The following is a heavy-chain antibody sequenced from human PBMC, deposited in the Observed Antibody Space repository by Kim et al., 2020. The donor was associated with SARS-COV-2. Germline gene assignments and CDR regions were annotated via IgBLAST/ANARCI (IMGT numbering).Heavy chain of an antibody. Sequence: SETLSLTCTVSGGSISSSSYYWGYIRQSPGKGLDWVGSISHSGSTYYNPSLKSRITISLDTSKNQFSLKLNSVTAADTALYYCARLGAYDRFGGFWGQGTLVTVSS. V-gene: IGHV4-39*01. CDR2: ISHSGST. CDR1: GGSISSSSYY. D-gene: IGHD3-16*01. J-gene: IGHJ4*02. CDR3: ARLGAYDRFGGF.